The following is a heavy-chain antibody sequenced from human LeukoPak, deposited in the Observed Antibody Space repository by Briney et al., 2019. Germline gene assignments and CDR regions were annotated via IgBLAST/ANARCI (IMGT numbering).Heavy chain of an antibody. Sequence: PSETLSLTCTVSGGSISSYYWSWIRQPPGKGLEWIGYIYYSGSTNYNPSLKSRVTISVDTSKNQFSLKLSSVTAADTAVYYCARSRRITMVRGVIRGFDPWGQGTLVTVSS. CDR2: IYYSGST. J-gene: IGHJ5*02. V-gene: IGHV4-59*12. D-gene: IGHD3-10*01. CDR3: ARSRRITMVRGVIRGFDP. CDR1: GGSISSYY.